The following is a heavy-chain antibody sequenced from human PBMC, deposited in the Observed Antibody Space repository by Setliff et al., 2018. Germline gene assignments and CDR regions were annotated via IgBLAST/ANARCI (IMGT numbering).Heavy chain of an antibody. V-gene: IGHV1-3*01. CDR2: INAGNGNT. CDR3: ARDPRQNDNFWSGYYYNYYYGMDV. Sequence: ASVKVSCKASGYTFTSYAMHWVRQAPGQRLEWMGWINAGNGNTKYSQKFQGRVTITRDTSASTAYMELSSLRSEDTAVYYCARDPRQNDNFWSGYYYNYYYGMDVWGQGTTVTVSS. D-gene: IGHD3-3*01. J-gene: IGHJ6*02. CDR1: GYTFTSYA.